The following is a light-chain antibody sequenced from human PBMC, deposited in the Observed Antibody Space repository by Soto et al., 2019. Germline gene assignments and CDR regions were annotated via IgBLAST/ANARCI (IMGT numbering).Light chain of an antibody. CDR3: SSYTSSGTLVV. CDR1: TSDVGVYNY. Sequence: QSPLPQLASGSGFPGQSITISCTGTTSDVGVYNYVSWYHHHPGKPPKLMIYDVSNRPSGVSNRFSGSKSGNTASLTISGLQAEDEADYYCSSYTSSGTLVVFGGGTKLTVL. J-gene: IGLJ2*01. V-gene: IGLV2-14*03. CDR2: DVS.